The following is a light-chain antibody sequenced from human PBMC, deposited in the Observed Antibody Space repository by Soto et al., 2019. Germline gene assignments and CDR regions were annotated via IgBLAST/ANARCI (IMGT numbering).Light chain of an antibody. V-gene: IGKV3-15*01. CDR3: QQYNKWPPIT. CDR2: DAS. J-gene: IGKJ5*01. CDR1: QSVSSK. Sequence: EIVMTQSPATLSVSPGERATLSCRASQSVSSKLAWYQQKLGQAPRLLMYDASTRATGIPARFSGSGSGTEFTLTINSLQSEDFAIYYCQQYNKWPPITSGQGTRLEIK.